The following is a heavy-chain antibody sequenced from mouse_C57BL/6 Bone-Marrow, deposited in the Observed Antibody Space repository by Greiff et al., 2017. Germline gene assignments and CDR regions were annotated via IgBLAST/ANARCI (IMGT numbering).Heavy chain of an antibody. D-gene: IGHD1-1*01. CDR2: ISNLAYSI. J-gene: IGHJ1*03. Sequence: EVQGVESGGGLVQPGGSLKLSCAASGFTFSDYGMAWVRQAPRKGPEWVAFISNLAYSIYYADTVTGRFTISRENAKNTLYLEMSSLRSEDTAMYYCARHEDYGSSYDWYFDVWGTGTTVTVSS. CDR3: ARHEDYGSSYDWYFDV. CDR1: GFTFSDYG. V-gene: IGHV5-15*01.